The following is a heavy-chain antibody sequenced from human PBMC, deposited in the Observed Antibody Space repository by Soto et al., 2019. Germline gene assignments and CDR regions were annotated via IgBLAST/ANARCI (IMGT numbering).Heavy chain of an antibody. CDR2: ISYDGSNK. Sequence: QVQLVESGGGVVQPGRSLRLSCAASGFTFSSYGMHWVRQAPGKGLEWVAVISYDGSNKYYADSVKGRFTISRDNSKNTLYLQMNSLRAEDTAVYYCAKDRVDYGGNLDFDYWGQGTLVTVSS. V-gene: IGHV3-30*18. J-gene: IGHJ4*02. CDR1: GFTFSSYG. CDR3: AKDRVDYGGNLDFDY. D-gene: IGHD4-17*01.